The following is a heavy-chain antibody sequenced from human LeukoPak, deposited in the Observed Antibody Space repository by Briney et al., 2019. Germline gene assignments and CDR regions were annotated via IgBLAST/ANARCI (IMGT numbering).Heavy chain of an antibody. CDR1: GYTFTNYW. V-gene: IGHV5-51*01. Sequence: GESLKISCKGSGYTFTNYWIAWVRQMPGKGLEWMGIIYPGDSDTRYSPSFQGQVTISADKSISTAYLQWSSLKASDTAMYYCARQGYASWPDAFDIWGQGTMVTVSS. J-gene: IGHJ3*02. CDR2: IYPGDSDT. D-gene: IGHD2-2*01. CDR3: ARQGYASWPDAFDI.